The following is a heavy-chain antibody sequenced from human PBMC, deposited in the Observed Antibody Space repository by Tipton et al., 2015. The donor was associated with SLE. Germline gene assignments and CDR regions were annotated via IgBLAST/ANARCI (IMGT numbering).Heavy chain of an antibody. Sequence: LRLSCAVYGGSFSGYYWSWIRQPPGKGLEWIGEINHSGSTNYNPSLKSRVAISVDTSKNQFSLKLSSVTAADTAVYYCATLSGVAATLDASDIWGQGTMVTVSS. J-gene: IGHJ3*02. CDR3: ATLSGVAATLDASDI. CDR2: INHSGST. CDR1: GGSFSGYY. D-gene: IGHD2-15*01. V-gene: IGHV4-34*01.